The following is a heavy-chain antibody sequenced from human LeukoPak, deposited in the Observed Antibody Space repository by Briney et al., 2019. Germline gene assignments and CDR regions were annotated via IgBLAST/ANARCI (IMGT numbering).Heavy chain of an antibody. V-gene: IGHV3-48*04. CDR3: AGGGLGSWTFDS. CDR2: ISGTGTTI. D-gene: IGHD3-10*01. CDR1: GFIFSSYG. J-gene: IGHJ5*01. Sequence: GRSLRLSCAASGFIFSSYGMNWVRQATGKGLEWVSYISGTGTTIYYAESVKGRFTISRDNAKYSLHLQMDSLRADDTAVYSGAGGGLGSWTFDSWGQGTLVTVSS.